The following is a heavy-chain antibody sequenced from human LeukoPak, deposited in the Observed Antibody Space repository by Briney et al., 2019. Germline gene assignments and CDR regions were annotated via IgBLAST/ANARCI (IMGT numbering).Heavy chain of an antibody. CDR3: ARDRSSSWSTGRYYGMDV. Sequence: ASVEVSCKASGGTFSSYAISWVRQAPGQGLEWMGGIIPIFGTANYAQKFQGRVTITADESTSTAYMELSSLRSEDTAVYYCARDRSSSWSTGRYYGMDVWGQGTTVTVSS. CDR2: IIPIFGTA. D-gene: IGHD6-13*01. J-gene: IGHJ6*02. CDR1: GGTFSSYA. V-gene: IGHV1-69*13.